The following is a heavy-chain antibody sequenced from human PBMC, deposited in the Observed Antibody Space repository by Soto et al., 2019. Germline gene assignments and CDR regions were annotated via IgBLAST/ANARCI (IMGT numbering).Heavy chain of an antibody. D-gene: IGHD6-19*01. CDR2: IYYSGST. Sequence: PSETLSLTCTVSGDSITSSDYYWGWVRQPPGKGLEWIGYIYYSGSTNYNPSLKSRVTISVDTSKNQFSLKLSSVTAADTAVYYCAKEGEHSSGWANFDYWGQGTLVTVSS. CDR3: AKEGEHSSGWANFDY. V-gene: IGHV4-61*05. CDR1: GDSITSSDYY. J-gene: IGHJ4*02.